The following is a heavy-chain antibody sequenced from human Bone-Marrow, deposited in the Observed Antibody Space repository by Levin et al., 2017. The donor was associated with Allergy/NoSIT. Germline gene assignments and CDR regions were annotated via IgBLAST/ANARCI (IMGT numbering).Heavy chain of an antibody. J-gene: IGHJ4*02. D-gene: IGHD2-15*01. V-gene: IGHV5-10-1*01. CDR3: ARGYCDADSCYSRFDF. CDR1: GYSFTGYW. CDR2: IDPTDSYT. Sequence: KVSCKGSGYSFTGYWINWVRQMPGKGLEWMGKIDPTDSYTHYSPSFQGNVSISVDESINTAYLEWNSLKASDTAMYYCARGYCDADSCYSRFDFWGQGTMVTVSS.